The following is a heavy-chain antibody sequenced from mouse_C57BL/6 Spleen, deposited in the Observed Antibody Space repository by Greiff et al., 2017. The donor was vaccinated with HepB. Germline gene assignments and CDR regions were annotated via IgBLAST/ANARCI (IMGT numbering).Heavy chain of an antibody. CDR2: IWSGGST. Sequence: VQLQQSGPGLVQPSQSLSITCTVSGFSLTSYGVHWVRQSPGKGLEWLGVIWSGGSTDYNAAFISRLSISKDNSKSQVFFKMNSLQADDTAIYYCASTSTVVDWFAYWGQGTLVTVSA. J-gene: IGHJ3*01. CDR1: GFSLTSYG. CDR3: ASTSTVVDWFAY. D-gene: IGHD1-1*01. V-gene: IGHV2-2*01.